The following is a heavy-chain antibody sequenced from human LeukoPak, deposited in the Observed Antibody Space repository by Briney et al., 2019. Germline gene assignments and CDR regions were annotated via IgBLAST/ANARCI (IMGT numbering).Heavy chain of an antibody. Sequence: SETLSLTCTVSGGSISSSSYYWGWIRQPPGKGLEWIGSIYYSGSTYYNPSLKSRVTISVDTSKNQFSLKLSSVTAADTAVYYCARDLHDYGDYGDAFDIWGQGTMVTVSS. CDR1: GGSISSSSYY. D-gene: IGHD4-17*01. CDR2: IYYSGST. CDR3: ARDLHDYGDYGDAFDI. J-gene: IGHJ3*02. V-gene: IGHV4-39*07.